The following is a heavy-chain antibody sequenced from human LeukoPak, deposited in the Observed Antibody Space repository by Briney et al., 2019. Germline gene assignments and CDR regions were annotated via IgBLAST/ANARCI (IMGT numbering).Heavy chain of an antibody. D-gene: IGHD5-24*01. J-gene: IGHJ3*02. Sequence: GGSLRLSCEASAFTFRSYAMSWVRQAPGKGLEGVSGISGSGRTTYFADSVKGRFTISRDNSKNTLFLQMNSLRAEDTAVYYCAKVRDGHNHDAFDIWGQGTMVTVSS. CDR2: ISGSGRTT. CDR3: AKVRDGHNHDAFDI. V-gene: IGHV3-23*01. CDR1: AFTFRSYA.